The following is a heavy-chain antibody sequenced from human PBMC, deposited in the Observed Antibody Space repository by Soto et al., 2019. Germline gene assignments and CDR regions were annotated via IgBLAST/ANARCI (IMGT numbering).Heavy chain of an antibody. CDR3: ARVSWREKYGMDV. J-gene: IGHJ6*02. Sequence: PWGSLRLSCAASGFTFSYSYMCWIRQAPGKGLEWISYITFSGNTVYYADSLKGRFTISRDNAKNSLYLQMNRLRAEDTAVYYCARVSWREKYGMDVWGQGTTVTVSS. CDR2: ITFSGNTV. CDR1: GFTFSYSY. V-gene: IGHV3-11*01.